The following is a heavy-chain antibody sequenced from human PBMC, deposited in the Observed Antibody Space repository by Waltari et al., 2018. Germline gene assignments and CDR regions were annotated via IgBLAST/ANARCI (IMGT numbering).Heavy chain of an antibody. V-gene: IGHV3-74*03. Sequence: EVQLVESGGALVQPGGSLRLSCATSGFTFSRYWMHWVRQAPGKGLLWVPHSESDEGRTTYADSVKGRFTISRDNAKNTVYLQMNNLRDEDTAVYYCVRDEPGDGLDYWGQGTLVTVSS. CDR1: GFTFSRYW. CDR2: SESDEGRT. D-gene: IGHD7-27*01. J-gene: IGHJ4*02. CDR3: VRDEPGDGLDY.